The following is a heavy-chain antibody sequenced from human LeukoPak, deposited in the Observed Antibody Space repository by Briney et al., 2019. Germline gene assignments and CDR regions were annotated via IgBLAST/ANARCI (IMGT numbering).Heavy chain of an antibody. J-gene: IGHJ4*02. CDR3: TKKWFGDLGPLDN. D-gene: IGHD3-10*01. V-gene: IGHV3-23*01. CDR1: GFTFTTYG. CDR2: ISNDGGTT. Sequence: GGSLRLSCVGSGFTFTTYGMSWVRQAPGKGLEWVAGISNDGGTTHYADSVKGRFTISRDKSKETLYMQMNSLIADDTAIYYCTKKWFGDLGPLDNWGQGTLVTVSS.